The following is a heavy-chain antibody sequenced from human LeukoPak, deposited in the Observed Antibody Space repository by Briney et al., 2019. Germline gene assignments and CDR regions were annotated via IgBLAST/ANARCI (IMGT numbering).Heavy chain of an antibody. CDR1: GGSVSSGRYY. V-gene: IGHV4-61*01. D-gene: IGHD5-24*01. Sequence: SETLSLTCTVSGGSVSSGRYYWSWIRQPPGKGLEWIGYIYYSGSTNYNPSLKSRVTISVDTSKNQFSLKLSSVTAADTAVYYCARGNGWLQNNKRYYFDYWGQGTLVTVSS. J-gene: IGHJ4*02. CDR3: ARGNGWLQNNKRYYFDY. CDR2: IYYSGST.